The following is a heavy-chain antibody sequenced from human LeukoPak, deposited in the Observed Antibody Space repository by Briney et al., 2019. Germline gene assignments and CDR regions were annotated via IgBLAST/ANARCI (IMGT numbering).Heavy chain of an antibody. CDR1: GFTFSGYD. CDR3: ARARDTAILTDAFDV. J-gene: IGHJ3*01. D-gene: IGHD5-18*01. CDR2: ISTTSNYV. Sequence: PGGSLRLSCAASGFTFSGYDMNWVRQAPGKGLEWVSSISTTSNYVYYADSVKGRFTISRDNAKNSLYVQMNSLRAEDTAVYYCARARDTAILTDAFDVWGQGTMVTVSS. V-gene: IGHV3-21*01.